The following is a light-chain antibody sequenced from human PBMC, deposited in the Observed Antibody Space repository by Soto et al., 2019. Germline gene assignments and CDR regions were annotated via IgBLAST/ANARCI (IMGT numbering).Light chain of an antibody. Sequence: QSALTQPPSASGSPGQSVTISCTGTSSDVGGYNYVSWYQQHPGKAPKLIIYEVNKRPSGVPDRFSGSKSGNTASLTVSGLQAEDEAHYYCSSYGGSNNLVFGGGTQLTVL. CDR2: EVN. V-gene: IGLV2-8*01. J-gene: IGLJ2*01. CDR3: SSYGGSNNLV. CDR1: SSDVGGYNY.